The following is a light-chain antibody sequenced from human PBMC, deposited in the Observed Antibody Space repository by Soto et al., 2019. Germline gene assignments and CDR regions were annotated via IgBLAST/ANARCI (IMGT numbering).Light chain of an antibody. V-gene: IGLV2-11*01. J-gene: IGLJ1*01. Sequence: QSALTQPRSVSGSPGQSVTISCTGTSSDVGGYNYVSWYQQHPGKAPKIMTYDVTMRPSGVPDRFSGSKSGNTASLTISGLHAEDEADYYCCSYAGSHYVFGTGTKLTVL. CDR3: CSYAGSHYV. CDR2: DVT. CDR1: SSDVGGYNY.